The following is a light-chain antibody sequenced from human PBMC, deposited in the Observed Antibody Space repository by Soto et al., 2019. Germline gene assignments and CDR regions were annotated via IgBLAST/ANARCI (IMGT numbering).Light chain of an antibody. V-gene: IGLV1-47*01. J-gene: IGLJ3*02. CDR2: RDS. Sequence: QSVLTQPHSASGTPGQRVTISCSESSSSIGSNYIYWYQQLPGTAPKLLIYRDSQRPSGVPDRFSGSKSGTSASLAISGLRSEDAADYYCAALDASLRGWVFGGETKLAVL. CDR3: AALDASLRGWV. CDR1: SSSIGSNY.